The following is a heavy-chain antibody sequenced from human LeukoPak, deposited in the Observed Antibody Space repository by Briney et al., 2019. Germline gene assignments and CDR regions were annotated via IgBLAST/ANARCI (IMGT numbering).Heavy chain of an antibody. CDR1: GFTFSSYW. CDR3: TRSPSTYLEY. Sequence: GGSLRLSCAASGFTFSSYWMHWVRQAPGKGLVWVSRINSDGSTTDYADSVKGRFTISRDNAKNTLYLQMNSLRAEDTAMYFCTRSPSTYLEYGGQGTRLTVSS. V-gene: IGHV3-74*01. CDR2: INSDGSTT. J-gene: IGHJ4*02. D-gene: IGHD2-2*01.